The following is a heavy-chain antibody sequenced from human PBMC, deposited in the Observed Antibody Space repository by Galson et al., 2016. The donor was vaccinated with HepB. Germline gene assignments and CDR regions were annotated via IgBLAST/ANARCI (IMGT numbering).Heavy chain of an antibody. Sequence: SLRLSCAASGFTFSDHYMDWVRQAPGKGLEWVGRARSKFHRYSTEYAASVKGRFTVARDESKNSLYLQMNSLKVEDTAVYFCARGLFCTSSYCPGPFIAWGQGTLVTVTS. V-gene: IGHV3-72*01. CDR1: GFTFSDHY. CDR2: ARSKFHRYST. D-gene: IGHD3/OR15-3a*01. CDR3: ARGLFCTSSYCPGPFIA. J-gene: IGHJ5*02.